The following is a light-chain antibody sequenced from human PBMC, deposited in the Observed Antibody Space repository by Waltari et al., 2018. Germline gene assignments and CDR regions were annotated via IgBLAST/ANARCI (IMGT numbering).Light chain of an antibody. CDR2: WAS. J-gene: IGKJ4*01. CDR3: QQYYTTPLT. CDR1: QSVLYSSNNKNY. V-gene: IGKV4-1*01. Sequence: DIVMTPSPDSLAVSLGERATINCKSSQSVLYSSNNKNYLAWYQQKPGQPPKLLIYWASTRESGVPDRFSGSGSGTDFTLTISSLQAEDVAVYYCQQYYTTPLTFGGGTKVAIK.